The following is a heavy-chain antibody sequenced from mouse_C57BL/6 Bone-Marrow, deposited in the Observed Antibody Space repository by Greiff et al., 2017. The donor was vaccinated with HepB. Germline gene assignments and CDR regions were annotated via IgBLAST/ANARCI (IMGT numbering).Heavy chain of an antibody. CDR1: GFNIKDYY. V-gene: IGHV14-2*01. Sequence: EVKLMESGAELVKPGASVKLSCTASGFNIKDYYMHWVKQRTEQGLEWIGRIDPEDGETKYAPKFQGKATITADTSSNTAYLQLSSLTSEDTAVYYCAFSNGEAWFAYWGQGTLVTVSA. J-gene: IGHJ3*01. D-gene: IGHD4-1*01. CDR2: IDPEDGET. CDR3: AFSNGEAWFAY.